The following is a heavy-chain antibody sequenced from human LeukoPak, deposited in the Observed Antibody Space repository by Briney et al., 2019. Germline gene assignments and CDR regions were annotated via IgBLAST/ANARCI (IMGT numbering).Heavy chain of an antibody. J-gene: IGHJ4*02. D-gene: IGHD5-18*01. CDR1: GYTFTVYY. CDR3: ARAGRGYSYGYFDY. CDR2: INTHSVGT. Sequence: ASVKVSCKASGYTFTVYYMHGVRQAPGQGLEWMGWINTHSVGTNYAQKFQGKVTITRDTSISTAYIELSSLSSDDPAVYSCARAGRGYSYGYFDYWGQGPLVPVSS. V-gene: IGHV1-2*02.